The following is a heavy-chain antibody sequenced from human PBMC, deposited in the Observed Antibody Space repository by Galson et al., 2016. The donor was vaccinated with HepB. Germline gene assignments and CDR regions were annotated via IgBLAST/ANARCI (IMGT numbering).Heavy chain of an antibody. Sequence: ETLSLTCTVPGGSISGTSFYWGWIRQPPGKGLEWIGSLYHGGGTHYNPSLKSRVTISVGTSKNQFSLKLSSVTATDTAVYYCARHGGSTWSIAYWGQGALVTVSS. CDR1: GGSISGTSFY. V-gene: IGHV4-39*01. CDR2: LYHGGGT. D-gene: IGHD6-13*01. J-gene: IGHJ4*02. CDR3: ARHGGSTWSIAY.